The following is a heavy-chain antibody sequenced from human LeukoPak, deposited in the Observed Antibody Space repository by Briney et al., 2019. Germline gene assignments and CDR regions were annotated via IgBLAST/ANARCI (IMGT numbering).Heavy chain of an antibody. CDR3: ARESDSSGWYDS. CDR1: GFSFDDYA. D-gene: IGHD3-22*01. V-gene: IGHV3-43*02. CDR2: ISGDGGNT. J-gene: IGHJ5*01. Sequence: PGGSLTLSCAAPGFSFDDYAIHWVRQAPGKGVEWVSHISGDGGNTFYADSVKGRFTISRDNSKNSLYLKMRSLRSEDTALYYCARESDSSGWYDSWGQGTLVTVSS.